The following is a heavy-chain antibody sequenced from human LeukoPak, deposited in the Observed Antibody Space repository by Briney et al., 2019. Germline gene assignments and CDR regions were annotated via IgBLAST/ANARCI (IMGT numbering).Heavy chain of an antibody. CDR2: IWYDGSNK. CDR1: GFTFSSYG. V-gene: IGHV3-33*01. J-gene: IGHJ6*02. Sequence: GRSLRLSCAASGFTFSSYGMHWVRQAPGKGLEWVAVIWYDGSNKYYADSVKGRFTISRDNAKNSLYLQMNSLRAEDTALYHCARNNGMDVWGQGTTVIVSS. CDR3: ARNNGMDV.